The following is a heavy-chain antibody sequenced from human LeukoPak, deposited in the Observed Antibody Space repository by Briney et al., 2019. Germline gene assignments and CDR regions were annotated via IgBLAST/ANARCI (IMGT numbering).Heavy chain of an antibody. D-gene: IGHD3-3*01. J-gene: IGHJ4*02. V-gene: IGHV3-74*01. CDR3: ARASERSFDY. CDR2: ISSDGSST. Sequence: GGSLRLSCAASGFTFSSYWMHWVRQAPGTGLVWVSRISSDGSSTTYADSVKGRFTISRDNAKNTLYLQMNSLRAEDTAVYYCARASERSFDYWGQGTLVTVSS. CDR1: GFTFSSYW.